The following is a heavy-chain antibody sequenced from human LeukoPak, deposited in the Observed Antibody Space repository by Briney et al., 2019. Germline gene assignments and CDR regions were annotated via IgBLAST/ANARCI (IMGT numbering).Heavy chain of an antibody. Sequence: ASETLSLTCTVSGGSISSSSYYWGWIRQPPGKGLEWIGSIYYSGSTYYNPSLKSRVTISVDTSKNQFSLKLSSVTAADTAVYYCARYRRGYYMDVWGKGTTVTVSS. J-gene: IGHJ6*03. CDR3: ARYRRGYYMDV. V-gene: IGHV4-39*01. CDR2: IYYSGST. D-gene: IGHD1-26*01. CDR1: GGSISSSSYY.